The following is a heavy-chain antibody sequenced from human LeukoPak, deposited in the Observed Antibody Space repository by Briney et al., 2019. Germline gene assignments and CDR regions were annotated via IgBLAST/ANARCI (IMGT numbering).Heavy chain of an antibody. D-gene: IGHD6-13*01. CDR3: AKDASMAAAADLLKGDY. CDR2: ISSDGGTT. CDR1: GFSFSDSY. Sequence: PGGSLRLSCAASGFSFSDSYMTWIRQAPGKGLECVSYISSDGGTTHYADSVKGRFTISRDNSKNTLYLQMNSLRAEDTAVYYCAKDASMAAAADLLKGDYWGQGTLVTVSS. V-gene: IGHV3-11*01. J-gene: IGHJ4*02.